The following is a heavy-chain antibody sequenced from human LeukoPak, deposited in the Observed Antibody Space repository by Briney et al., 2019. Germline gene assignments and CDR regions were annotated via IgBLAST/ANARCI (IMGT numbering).Heavy chain of an antibody. CDR1: GYTFTSYY. V-gene: IGHV1-46*03. Sequence: EASVKVSCKASGYTFTSYYMHWVRQAPGQGLEWMGITNPSGGSTSYAQKFQGRVTMTRDTSTSTVYMELSSLRSEDTAVYYCARDLDYSNYGVFYYYYMDVWGKGTTVTVSS. CDR2: TNPSGGST. J-gene: IGHJ6*03. D-gene: IGHD4-11*01. CDR3: ARDLDYSNYGVFYYYYMDV.